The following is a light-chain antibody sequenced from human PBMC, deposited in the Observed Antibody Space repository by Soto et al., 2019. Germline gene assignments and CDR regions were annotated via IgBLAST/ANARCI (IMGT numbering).Light chain of an antibody. Sequence: DIQMTQSPSSVSASVGDRVTITCRASQAISTYLAWYQHKPGKAPKLLIYAASSLPSGVPSRFSGSGSGTDFTLTVNSLQPEDFATYYCQQAKKFPLTFGGGTRVEMK. V-gene: IGKV1D-12*01. CDR1: QAISTY. J-gene: IGKJ4*01. CDR3: QQAKKFPLT. CDR2: AAS.